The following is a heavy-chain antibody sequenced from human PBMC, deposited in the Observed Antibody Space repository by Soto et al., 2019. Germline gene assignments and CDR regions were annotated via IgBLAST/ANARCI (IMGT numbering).Heavy chain of an antibody. Sequence: GGSLRLSCAASGFIFTSYTMNWVRQAPGRGLEWVSSISPNSDYIYDSDSVKGRFTISRDNAKYSLFLQMNILRPEDTAVYYCARSPPAASPPPERHYDLWGRATLVTVSS. CDR1: GFIFTSYT. CDR2: ISPNSDYI. CDR3: ARSPPAASPPPERHYDL. V-gene: IGHV3-21*06. D-gene: IGHD6-25*01. J-gene: IGHJ2*01.